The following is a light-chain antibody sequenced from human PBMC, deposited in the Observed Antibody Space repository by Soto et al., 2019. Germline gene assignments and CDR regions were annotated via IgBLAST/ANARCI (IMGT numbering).Light chain of an antibody. CDR3: HSYDNVLFP. V-gene: IGKV1-33*01. J-gene: IGKJ3*01. CDR1: QDISNY. CDR2: DAS. Sequence: DIQMTQSPSSLSASVGDRVTITCQASQDISNYLNWYQQKPGKAPKLLIYDASNLETGVPSRFSGSGSGTDFTFTISSLQPEDIARYYCHSYDNVLFPFGPGTKVDIK.